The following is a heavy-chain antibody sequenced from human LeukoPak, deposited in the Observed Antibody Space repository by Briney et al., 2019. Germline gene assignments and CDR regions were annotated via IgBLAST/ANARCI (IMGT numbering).Heavy chain of an antibody. CDR2: ISSSSSYI. Sequence: PGRSLRLSCAASGFTFSSYSMNWVRQAPGKGLEWVSSISSSSSYIYYADSVKGRFTISRDNAKNSLYLQMNSLRAEDTAVYYCARGGVAVAATGYWGQGTLVTVSS. CDR1: GFTFSSYS. D-gene: IGHD6-19*01. CDR3: ARGGVAVAATGY. J-gene: IGHJ4*02. V-gene: IGHV3-21*01.